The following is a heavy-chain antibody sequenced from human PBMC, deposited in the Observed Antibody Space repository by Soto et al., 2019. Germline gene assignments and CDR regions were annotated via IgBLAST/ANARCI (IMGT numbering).Heavy chain of an antibody. CDR2: IYYSGST. D-gene: IGHD1-1*01. CDR1: GGSISSYY. CDR3: ARDQLEGNGFDP. V-gene: IGHV4-59*01. Sequence: SETLSLTCTVSGGSISSYYWSWIRQPPGKGLEWIGYIYYSGSTNYNPSLKSRVTISVDTSKNQFSLKLSSVTAADTAVYYCARDQLEGNGFDPWGQGTLVTGSS. J-gene: IGHJ5*02.